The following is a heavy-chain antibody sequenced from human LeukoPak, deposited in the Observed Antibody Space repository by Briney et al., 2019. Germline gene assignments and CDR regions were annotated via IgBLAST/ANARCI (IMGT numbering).Heavy chain of an antibody. CDR2: ISSSGSTI. Sequence: PGGSLRLSCAASGFTFSSYEMNWVRQVPGKGLEWISYISSSGSTIYFADSVKGRFTISRDNAKNSLYLQMNSLRAEDTAVYYCARTSRPYRSREYSPHWGQGTLVIVSS. CDR3: ARTSRPYRSREYSPH. J-gene: IGHJ1*01. CDR1: GFTFSSYE. V-gene: IGHV3-48*03. D-gene: IGHD6-13*01.